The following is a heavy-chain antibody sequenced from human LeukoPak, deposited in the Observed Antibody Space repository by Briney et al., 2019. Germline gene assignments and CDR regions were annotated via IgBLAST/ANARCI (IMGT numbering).Heavy chain of an antibody. J-gene: IGHJ5*02. CDR3: ARGHGSGIDP. CDR2: MNPNSGDT. CDR1: GYTFTSHD. Sequence: ASVRVSCKASGYTFTSHDINWVRQATGQGLEWMGYMNPNSGDTDYAQKFQGRVTMTRNTSISTAYMELNSLTSDDTAVYYCARGHGSGIDPWGQGTLVTVSS. D-gene: IGHD3-10*01. V-gene: IGHV1-8*01.